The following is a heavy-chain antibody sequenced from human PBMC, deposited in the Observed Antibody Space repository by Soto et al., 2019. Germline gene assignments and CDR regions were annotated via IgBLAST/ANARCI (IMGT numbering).Heavy chain of an antibody. Sequence: ASVKVSCKASGYSFTSYGISWVRQAPGQGLEWMGWISAYNGNTNYAQKLQGRVTMTTDTSTSTAYMELRSLRSDDTAVYYCARDYYDSSGYYYHYGMDVWGQGTTVTVSS. CDR2: ISAYNGNT. V-gene: IGHV1-18*01. D-gene: IGHD3-22*01. CDR1: GYSFTSYG. J-gene: IGHJ6*02. CDR3: ARDYYDSSGYYYHYGMDV.